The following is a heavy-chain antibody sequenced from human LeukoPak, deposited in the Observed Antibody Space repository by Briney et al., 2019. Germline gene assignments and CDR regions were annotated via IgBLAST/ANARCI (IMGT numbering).Heavy chain of an antibody. CDR1: GGSISSYY. CDR2: IYYSGST. CDR3: ARLDYGDGTDY. Sequence: SETLSLTCPVSGGSISSYYWSWIRQPPGKGLEWIGYIYYSGSTNYNPSLKSRVTISVDTSKNQFSLKLSSVTAADTAVYYCARLDYGDGTDYWGQGTLVTVSS. D-gene: IGHD4-17*01. V-gene: IGHV4-59*01. J-gene: IGHJ4*02.